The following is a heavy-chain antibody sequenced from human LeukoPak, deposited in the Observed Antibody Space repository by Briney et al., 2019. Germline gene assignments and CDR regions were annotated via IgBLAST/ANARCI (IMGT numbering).Heavy chain of an antibody. D-gene: IGHD6-19*01. CDR2: INPNSGGT. CDR3: ARSLVAVAVLGY. Sequence: ASVKVSCKASGYTFTGYYMHWVRQAPGQGLEWMGWINPNSGGTNYAQKFQGRVTMTRDTSISTAYMELSRLRSDDTAVYYCARSLVAVAVLGYWGQGTLVTVSS. CDR1: GYTFTGYY. J-gene: IGHJ4*02. V-gene: IGHV1-2*02.